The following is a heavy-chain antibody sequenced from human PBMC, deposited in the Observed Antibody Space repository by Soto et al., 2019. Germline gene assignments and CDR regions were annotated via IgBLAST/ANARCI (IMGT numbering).Heavy chain of an antibody. Sequence: QVQLQESGPGLVKPSQTLSLTCTVSGGSISSGGYYWSWIRQHPGKGLEWIGYIYYSGSTYYNPYLMSRVIISAVPAKAEFSLRLSSVRVSETAVYYWARDSNSWWGGFDYWGQGALVTVSS. CDR3: ARDSNSWWGGFDY. D-gene: IGHD6-13*01. CDR2: IYYSGST. V-gene: IGHV4-31*03. CDR1: GGSISSGGYY. J-gene: IGHJ4*02.